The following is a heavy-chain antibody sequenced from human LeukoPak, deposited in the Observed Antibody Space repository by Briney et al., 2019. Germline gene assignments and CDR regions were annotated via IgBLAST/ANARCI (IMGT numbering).Heavy chain of an antibody. V-gene: IGHV4-59*01. CDR1: GGSIINYY. CDR3: ARGIRYGNDF. Sequence: SSETLSLTCNVSGGSIINYYWTWVRQPPGKGLEWIGYIYDYGTTNYNPSLKSRVTISVDTSKNQFSLSLTSVTAADTAVYYCARGIRYGNDFWCPGTLVTVSS. D-gene: IGHD6-13*01. J-gene: IGHJ4*02. CDR2: IYDYGTT.